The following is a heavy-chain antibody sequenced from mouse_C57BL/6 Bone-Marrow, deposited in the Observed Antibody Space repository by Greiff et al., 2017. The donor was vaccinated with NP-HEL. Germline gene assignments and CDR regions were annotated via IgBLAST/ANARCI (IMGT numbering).Heavy chain of an antibody. CDR2: INYDGSST. D-gene: IGHD4-1*01. CDR1: GFTFSDYY. J-gene: IGHJ1*03. CDR3: ARGRTGTEYFDV. Sequence: EVKVEESEGGLVQPGSSMKLSCTASGFTFSDYYMAWVRQVPEKGLEWVANINYDGSSTYYLDSLKSRFIISRDNAKNILYLQMSSLKSEDTATYYCARGRTGTEYFDVWGTGTTVTVSS. V-gene: IGHV5-16*01.